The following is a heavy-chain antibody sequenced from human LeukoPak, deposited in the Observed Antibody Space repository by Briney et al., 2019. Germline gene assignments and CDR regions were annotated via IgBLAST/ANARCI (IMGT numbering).Heavy chain of an antibody. D-gene: IGHD6-6*01. CDR2: IYYSGIT. Sequence: PSETLSLTCTVSGDSIRGYYWNWIRQPPGKGLEWIGYIYYSGITNYNPSLKSRVTISLDKSKNQFSLKLSSVTAADTAMYYCAREGSSYYYYMDVWGKGTTVTVSS. J-gene: IGHJ6*03. CDR1: GDSIRGYY. CDR3: AREGSSYYYYMDV. V-gene: IGHV4-4*08.